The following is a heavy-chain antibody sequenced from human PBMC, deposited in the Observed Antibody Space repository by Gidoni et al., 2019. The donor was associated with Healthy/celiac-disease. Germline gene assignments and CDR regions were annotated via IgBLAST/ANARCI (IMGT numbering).Heavy chain of an antibody. Sequence: QVQLVQSGAEVKKPGASVKVSCKAAGYTFTSYGISWVRQAPGQGLEWMGLISAYNGNTNYAQKLQGRVTMTTDTSTSTDYMELRSLRSDDTAVYYCARDGSSWRTYAYFDYWGQGTLVTVSS. CDR2: ISAYNGNT. V-gene: IGHV1-18*01. CDR1: GYTFTSYG. CDR3: ARDGSSWRTYAYFDY. D-gene: IGHD6-13*01. J-gene: IGHJ4*02.